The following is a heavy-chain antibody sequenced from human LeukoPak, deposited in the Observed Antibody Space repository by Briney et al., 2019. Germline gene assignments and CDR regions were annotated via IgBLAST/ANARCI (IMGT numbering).Heavy chain of an antibody. D-gene: IGHD3-3*01. V-gene: IGHV4-59*01. CDR3: ARGGSITIFEVFDY. J-gene: IGHJ4*02. CDR1: GGSISSYY. CDR2: IYYSGST. Sequence: SETLSLTCTVSGGSISSYYWSWVRQPSGKGLEWIGYIYYSGSTNYNPSLKSRVTISVDTSKNQFSLKLSSVTAADTAVYYCARGGSITIFEVFDYGGQGTLVTVSS.